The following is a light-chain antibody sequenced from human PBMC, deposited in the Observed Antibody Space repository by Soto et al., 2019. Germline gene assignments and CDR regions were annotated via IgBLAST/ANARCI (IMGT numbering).Light chain of an antibody. CDR3: QQSYSTPWT. CDR2: AAS. J-gene: IGKJ1*01. V-gene: IGKV1-39*01. Sequence: DLQMTQSPSSLSASVGGRITITCRASQSISSYLNWYQQKPGKAPELLIYAASSLQSGVPSRFSGTGSGTDFTLTISSLQPEDFATFYCQQSYSTPWTFGQGTKVEIK. CDR1: QSISSY.